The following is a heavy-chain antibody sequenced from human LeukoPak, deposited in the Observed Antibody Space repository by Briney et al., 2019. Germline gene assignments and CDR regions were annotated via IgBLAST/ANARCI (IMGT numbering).Heavy chain of an antibody. CDR3: ASFYCSGGSCYQYYSYYYMDV. D-gene: IGHD2-15*01. V-gene: IGHV4-39*01. CDR2: IYYSGST. Sequence: PSETLSLTCTVSGGSISSSSYYWGWIRQPPGKGLEWIGSIYYSGSTYSNPSLQSRVTISVDTSMNQFSLKLNSVTAADTAVYYCASFYCSGGSCYQYYSYYYMDVWGKGTTVTISS. CDR1: GGSISSSSYY. J-gene: IGHJ6*03.